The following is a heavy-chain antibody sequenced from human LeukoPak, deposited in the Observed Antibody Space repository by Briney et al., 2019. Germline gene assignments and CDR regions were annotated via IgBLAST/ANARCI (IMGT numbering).Heavy chain of an antibody. CDR3: ARVVGQVLCNWFDP. V-gene: IGHV1-69*13. CDR1: GGTFSSYA. CDR2: IIPIFGTA. J-gene: IGHJ5*02. Sequence: SVKVSCKASGGTFSSYAISWVRQAPGQGLEWMGGIIPIFGTANYAQKFQGRVTITADESTSTAYMEPSSLRSEDTAVYYCARVVGQVLCNWFDPWGQGTLVTVSS.